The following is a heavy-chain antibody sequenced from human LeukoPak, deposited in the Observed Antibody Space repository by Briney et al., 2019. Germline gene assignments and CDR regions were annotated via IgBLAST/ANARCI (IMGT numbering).Heavy chain of an antibody. CDR1: GFSFSRYW. CDR2: IKEDGSEK. CDR3: ATSNWGSNY. Sequence: QPGGSLRLSCADSGFSFSRYWMSWVRQAPGKRLEWVANIKEDGSEKYYVDSVKGRFTISRDNAKNSLYLQMHSLRAENTAVYYCATSNWGSNYWGQGTLVTVSS. D-gene: IGHD7-27*01. V-gene: IGHV3-7*01. J-gene: IGHJ4*02.